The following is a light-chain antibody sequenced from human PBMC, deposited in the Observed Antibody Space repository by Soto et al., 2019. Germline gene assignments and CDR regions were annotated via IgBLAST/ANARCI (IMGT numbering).Light chain of an antibody. CDR2: IAS. J-gene: IGKJ1*01. V-gene: IGKV3-20*01. Sequence: EIVLTQSPVTLSLFPGERATLSCRATQSVNSDYLAWYQQKPGQAPRLLIYIASRRATGIPDRFSGSGSGTDFTLTISRLEPEDFAVYYCQQYGTSPWTFGQGTKVEIK. CDR3: QQYGTSPWT. CDR1: QSVNSDY.